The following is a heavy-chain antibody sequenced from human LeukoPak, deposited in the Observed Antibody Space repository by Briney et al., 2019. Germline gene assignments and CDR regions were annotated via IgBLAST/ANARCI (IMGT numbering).Heavy chain of an antibody. Sequence: ASVKVSCKASGYTFTSDGISWVRQAPGQGLEWMGWISAYNGNRNYAQKVEGRVTMTTDTSTNTAYMELRSLRSDDTALYYRARGYCSGGSCYWFDPWGQGTLVTVSS. D-gene: IGHD2-15*01. CDR2: ISAYNGNR. CDR1: GYTFTSDG. J-gene: IGHJ5*02. CDR3: ARGYCSGGSCYWFDP. V-gene: IGHV1-18*01.